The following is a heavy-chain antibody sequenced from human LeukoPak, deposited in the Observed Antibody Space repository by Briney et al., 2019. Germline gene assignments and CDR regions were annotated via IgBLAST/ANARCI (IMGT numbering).Heavy chain of an antibody. CDR2: IYYSGST. Sequence: SETLSLTCTVSGGSFNTYYWSWIRQPPGKGLEWLGYIYYSGSTNYNPSLKSRVTISVDTSKTQFSLKLSSVTAADPAVYYCARVITVRGVIFDYWGQGNLVTVSS. V-gene: IGHV4-59*01. CDR1: GGSFNTYY. D-gene: IGHD3-16*01. CDR3: ARVITVRGVIFDY. J-gene: IGHJ4*02.